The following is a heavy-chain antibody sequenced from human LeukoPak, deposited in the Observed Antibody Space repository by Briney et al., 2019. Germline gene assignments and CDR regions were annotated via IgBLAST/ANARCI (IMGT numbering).Heavy chain of an antibody. Sequence: GGSLRLSCAASGFTFSSYAMSWVRQAPGKGLEWVSAISGSGGSTYYADSVKGRFTISRDNAKNSLYLQMNSLRAEDTAVYYCARDVPQITMIENGMDVWGQGTTVTVSS. V-gene: IGHV3-23*01. CDR2: ISGSGGST. CDR3: ARDVPQITMIENGMDV. D-gene: IGHD3-22*01. J-gene: IGHJ6*02. CDR1: GFTFSSYA.